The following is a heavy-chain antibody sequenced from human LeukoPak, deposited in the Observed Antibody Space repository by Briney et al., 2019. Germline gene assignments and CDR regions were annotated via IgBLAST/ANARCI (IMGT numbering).Heavy chain of an antibody. J-gene: IGHJ4*02. V-gene: IGHV3-23*01. D-gene: IGHD3-10*01. CDR3: ARDRYYGSGSYYELAY. Sequence: GGSLRLSCAASGFTFSSSAMSWVRQAPGKGLEWVSAISNNGGYTYYADSVQGRFTISRDNSKSTLCLQMNSLRAEDTAVYYCARDRYYGSGSYYELAYWGQGTLVTVSS. CDR1: GFTFSSSA. CDR2: ISNNGGYT.